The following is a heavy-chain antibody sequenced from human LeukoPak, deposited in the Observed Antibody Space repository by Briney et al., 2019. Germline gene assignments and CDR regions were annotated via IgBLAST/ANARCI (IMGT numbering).Heavy chain of an antibody. Sequence: GSLRFSCAASGFTFSSYGMHWVRQAPGKGLEWVAVISYDGSNKYYADSVKGRFTISRDNSKNTLYLQMNSLRAEDTAVYYCAKLTMVRGVSQAFDYWGQGTLVTVSS. J-gene: IGHJ4*02. CDR1: GFTFSSYG. CDR2: ISYDGSNK. CDR3: AKLTMVRGVSQAFDY. V-gene: IGHV3-30*18. D-gene: IGHD3-10*01.